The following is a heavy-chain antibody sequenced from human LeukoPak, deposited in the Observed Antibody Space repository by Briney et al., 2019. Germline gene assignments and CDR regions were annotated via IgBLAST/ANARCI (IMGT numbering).Heavy chain of an antibody. V-gene: IGHV4-59*01. J-gene: IGHJ4*02. CDR2: IYYSGST. Sequence: PSETLSLTCTVSGASISSYYWRWIRQPPGKGLEWIGYIYYSGSTNYNPSLKSRVTISVDTSKNQFSLKLSSVTAADTAVYYCATGGRSSGWYGWGQGTLVTVSS. CDR1: GASISSYY. D-gene: IGHD6-19*01. CDR3: ATGGRSSGWYG.